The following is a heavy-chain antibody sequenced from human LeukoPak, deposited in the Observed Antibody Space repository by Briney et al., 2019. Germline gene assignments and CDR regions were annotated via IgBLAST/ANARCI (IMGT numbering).Heavy chain of an antibody. J-gene: IGHJ6*03. D-gene: IGHD1/OR15-1a*01. V-gene: IGHV3-53*01. CDR1: GFIVSSNF. Sequence: GGSLRLSCAASGFIVSSNFMSWVRQAPGKGLEWVSVIYSGGTTYYADSVKGRFTISRDSSKNTLSLQMNNLRAEDTAVYYCARDGYGNNYMDVWGKGTTVTVSS. CDR2: IYSGGTT. CDR3: ARDGYGNNYMDV.